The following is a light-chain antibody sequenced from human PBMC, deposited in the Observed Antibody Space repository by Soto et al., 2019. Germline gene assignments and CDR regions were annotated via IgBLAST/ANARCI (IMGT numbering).Light chain of an antibody. CDR3: QQYGNSPFT. CDR2: AAS. Sequence: EIVLTQSPGTLSLSPGERATLSCRASQSVSRSYLAWYQQTPGQAPRLLIYAASSRATGIPDRFSGSGSGTDFTLTISRLEPEDFAVYFCQQYGNSPFTFGPGTKVDI. J-gene: IGKJ3*01. V-gene: IGKV3-20*01. CDR1: QSVSRSY.